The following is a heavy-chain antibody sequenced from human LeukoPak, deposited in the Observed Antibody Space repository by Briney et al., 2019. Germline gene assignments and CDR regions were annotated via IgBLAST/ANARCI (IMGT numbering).Heavy chain of an antibody. CDR3: AKVPSSASGWYRFDY. D-gene: IGHD6-19*01. CDR1: GFTFDDYA. J-gene: IGHJ4*02. CDR2: ISGDGGST. V-gene: IGHV3-43*02. Sequence: PGGSLRLSCAASGFTFDDYAMHWVRQTPGKGLEWVSLISGDGGSTYFADSVKGRFTVSRDNSKNSLYLQMNSLSPEDTALYYCAKVPSSASGWYRFDYWGQGTLVTVSS.